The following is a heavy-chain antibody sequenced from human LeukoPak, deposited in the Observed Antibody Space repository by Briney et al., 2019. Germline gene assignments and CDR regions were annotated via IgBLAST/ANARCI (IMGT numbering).Heavy chain of an antibody. CDR3: ARDPVLLWFGEFDY. Sequence: ASVKVSCKASGYTFTSYGISWVRQAPGQGLEWMGWINAGNGNTKYSQKFQGRVTITRDTSASTAYMELSSLRSEDTAVYYCARDPVLLWFGEFDYWGQGTLITVSS. CDR2: INAGNGNT. J-gene: IGHJ4*02. D-gene: IGHD3-10*01. V-gene: IGHV1-3*01. CDR1: GYTFTSYG.